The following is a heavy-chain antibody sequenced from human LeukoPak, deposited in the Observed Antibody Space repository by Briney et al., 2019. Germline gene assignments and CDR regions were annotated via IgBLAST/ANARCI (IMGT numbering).Heavy chain of an antibody. D-gene: IGHD2-21*02. J-gene: IGHJ5*01. Sequence: GGSLRLSCAASGFTFSTYWMNWYRQAPGKGLEWVGNINQDASEINYVDSVRRRFTISRDNAKYSLLLQMNSLRAEDTADYYCATDRDNSDWQKRFDSWRQGTLVTVS. V-gene: IGHV3-7*01. CDR1: GFTFSTYW. CDR3: ATDRDNSDWQKRFDS. CDR2: INQDASEI.